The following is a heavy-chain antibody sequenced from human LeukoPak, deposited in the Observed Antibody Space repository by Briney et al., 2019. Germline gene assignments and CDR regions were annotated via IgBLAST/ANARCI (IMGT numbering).Heavy chain of an antibody. Sequence: GGSLRLSCAASGFTFSSYWMSWVRQAPGKGLEWVANIKQDGSEKYYVDSVKGRFTISRDNAKNSLYLQMNSLRAEDTAVYYCARAWRRFGMMAMSPPNPYFDYWGQGTLVTVSS. CDR2: IKQDGSEK. J-gene: IGHJ4*02. D-gene: IGHD5-24*01. CDR3: ARAWRRFGMMAMSPPNPYFDY. V-gene: IGHV3-7*03. CDR1: GFTFSSYW.